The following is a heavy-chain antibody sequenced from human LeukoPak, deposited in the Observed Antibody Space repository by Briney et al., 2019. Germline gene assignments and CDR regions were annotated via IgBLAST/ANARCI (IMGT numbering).Heavy chain of an antibody. CDR1: DDSITMYY. CDR2: IYYSGST. D-gene: IGHD3-3*01. V-gene: IGHV4-59*12. Sequence: SETLSLTCTVSDDSITMYYWTWIRQPPGKGLEWIGYIYYSGSTNYNPSLKSRVTISVDTSKNQFSLKLSSVTAADTAVYYCARARYYDFWSGYPHAYMDVWGKGTTVTVSS. CDR3: ARARYYDFWSGYPHAYMDV. J-gene: IGHJ6*03.